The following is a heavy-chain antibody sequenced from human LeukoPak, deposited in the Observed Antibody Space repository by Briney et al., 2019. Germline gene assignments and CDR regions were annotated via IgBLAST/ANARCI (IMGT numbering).Heavy chain of an antibody. J-gene: IGHJ3*02. Sequence: GGSLRLSCVASGVTLSNYAMSRARQAPGKGLEWVSGISSSGSGGNTYYADSVKGRFTISRDSSRNTLFLHMNSLRAEDTAVYYCARVGVVIKVGAFDIWGQGTMVTVSS. CDR1: GVTLSNYA. D-gene: IGHD3-3*01. CDR2: ISSSGSGGNT. CDR3: ARVGVVIKVGAFDI. V-gene: IGHV3-23*01.